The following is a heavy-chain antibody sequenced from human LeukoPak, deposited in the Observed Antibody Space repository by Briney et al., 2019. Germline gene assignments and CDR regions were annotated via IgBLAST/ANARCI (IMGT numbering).Heavy chain of an antibody. V-gene: IGHV4-34*01. CDR2: INHSGST. CDR3: ARSPNPDFWSGYYQRYYYMDV. CDR1: GGSLSGYY. Sequence: SETLSLTCAVYGGSLSGYYWSWIRQPPGKGLEWIGEINHSGSTNYKPSLKSRVTISVDTSKNQFSLKLSSVTAADTAVYYCARSPNPDFWSGYYQRYYYMDVWGKGTTVTVSS. J-gene: IGHJ6*03. D-gene: IGHD3-3*01.